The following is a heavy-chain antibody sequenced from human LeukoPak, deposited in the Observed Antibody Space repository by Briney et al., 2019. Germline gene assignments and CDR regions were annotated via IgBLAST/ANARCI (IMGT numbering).Heavy chain of an antibody. CDR3: TRFVEMATIIDY. D-gene: IGHD5-24*01. CDR1: GFTFDDYA. J-gene: IGHJ4*02. V-gene: IGHV3-49*03. Sequence: GGSLRLSCAASGFTFDDYAMHWFRQAPGKGLEWVGFIRSKAYGGTTEYAASVKGRFTISRDDSKSIAYLQMNSLKTEDTAVYYCTRFVEMATIIDYWGQGTLVTVSS. CDR2: IRSKAYGGTT.